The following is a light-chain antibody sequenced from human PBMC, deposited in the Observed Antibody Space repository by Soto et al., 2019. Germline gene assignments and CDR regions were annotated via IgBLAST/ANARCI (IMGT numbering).Light chain of an antibody. V-gene: IGKV3-15*01. CDR1: QNIGGT. CDR2: AAS. CDR3: QQYDQRWT. J-gene: IGKJ1*01. Sequence: SPRRSASXSFRSSQNIGGTLAWYQQRPWQSPRLLIYAASDRATGFPDRFSGSGSGTESTLNINSLQSEAFAVYYLQQYDQRWTFGQGTKLEIK.